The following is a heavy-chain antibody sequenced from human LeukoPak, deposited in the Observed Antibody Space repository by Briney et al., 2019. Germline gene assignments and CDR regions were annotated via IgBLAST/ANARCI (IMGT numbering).Heavy chain of an antibody. J-gene: IGHJ4*02. CDR1: GFTFSTYA. V-gene: IGHV3-23*01. CDR3: ARGIDEWLYLYY. Sequence: PGGSLRLSCAPSGFTFSTYAMSWVRQAPGKGLEWVSGITDSGGITNYADSVKGRFTMSRDNAKNTLYLQMNSLRVEDTAVYYCARGIDEWLYLYYWGQGALVTVSS. CDR2: ITDSGGIT. D-gene: IGHD3-22*01.